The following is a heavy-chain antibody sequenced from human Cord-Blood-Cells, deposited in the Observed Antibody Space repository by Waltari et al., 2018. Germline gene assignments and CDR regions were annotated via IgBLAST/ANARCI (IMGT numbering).Heavy chain of an antibody. CDR3: ARGRGGWSDAFDI. J-gene: IGHJ3*02. CDR2: INHSGST. Sequence: QVQLQQWGAGLLKPSETLSLTCAVYGGSFSGYYWSWIRQPPGKGLEWIGEINHSGSTNYNPSVKSRVTISVDTSKNQFSLKLSSVTAADTAVYYCARGRGGWSDAFDIWGQGTMVTVSS. V-gene: IGHV4-34*01. CDR1: GGSFSGYY. D-gene: IGHD6-19*01.